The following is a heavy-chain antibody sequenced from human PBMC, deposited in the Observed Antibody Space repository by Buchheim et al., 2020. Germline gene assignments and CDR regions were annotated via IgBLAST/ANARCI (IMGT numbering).Heavy chain of an antibody. Sequence: QVQLVESGGGVVQPGRSLRLSCAASGFTFNRYHMHWVRQAPGKGLEWLAVISYDGSHKYYADSVKGRFTISRDNSKNTLYLQMNSLRAEDTAVYYCAKDRSYCSGGSCPNYFDYWGQGTL. CDR1: GFTFNRYH. J-gene: IGHJ4*02. CDR2: ISYDGSHK. D-gene: IGHD2-15*01. V-gene: IGHV3-30*18. CDR3: AKDRSYCSGGSCPNYFDY.